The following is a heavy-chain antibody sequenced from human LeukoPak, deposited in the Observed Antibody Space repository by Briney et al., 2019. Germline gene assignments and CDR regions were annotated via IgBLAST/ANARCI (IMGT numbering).Heavy chain of an antibody. CDR3: ATDRAIFGVVISVGY. D-gene: IGHD3-3*01. Sequence: ASVKVSCKVSGYTFTDYCMHWVQQAPGKVLEWMGLVDPEDGETIYAEKFQGRVTITADTSTDTAYMELSSLRAEDTAVYYCATDRAIFGVVISVGYWGQGTLVTVSS. J-gene: IGHJ4*02. CDR1: GYTFTDYC. V-gene: IGHV1-69-2*01. CDR2: VDPEDGET.